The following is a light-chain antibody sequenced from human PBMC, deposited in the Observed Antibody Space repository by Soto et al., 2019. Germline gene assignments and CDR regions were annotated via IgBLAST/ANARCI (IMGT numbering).Light chain of an antibody. V-gene: IGKV3-20*01. CDR3: QRYGGSPPRA. J-gene: IGKJ1*01. CDR1: QNIINNY. Sequence: EIVLTQSPGTLSLSPGERATLSCRASQNIINNYLVWYHQKPGQPPRLLIYGTSNRASGIPDRFSGSGSGTDFTLTINRLEPEDCGVYYCQRYGGSPPRAFGQGTKVEIK. CDR2: GTS.